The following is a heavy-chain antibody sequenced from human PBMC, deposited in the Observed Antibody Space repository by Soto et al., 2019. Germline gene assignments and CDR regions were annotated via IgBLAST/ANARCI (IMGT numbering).Heavy chain of an antibody. CDR1: GGSISSYY. J-gene: IGHJ5*02. CDR2: IYFSGST. Sequence: SETLSLTCTVSGGSISSYYWSWIRQPPGKGLEWIGYIYFSGSTNYNPSLKSRVTISVDTSKNQFSLKVSSVTAADTAVYYCARQSSSWDNWFDPWGQGTLVTVSS. CDR3: ARQSSSWDNWFDP. D-gene: IGHD6-13*01. V-gene: IGHV4-59*08.